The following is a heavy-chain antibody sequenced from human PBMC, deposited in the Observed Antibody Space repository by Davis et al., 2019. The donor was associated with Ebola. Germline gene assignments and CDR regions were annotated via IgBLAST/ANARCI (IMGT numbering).Heavy chain of an antibody. CDR3: ARDMGRYCSGGSCYSAGHFDY. CDR2: IKQDGSEK. CDR1: GFTFSSYW. D-gene: IGHD2-15*01. V-gene: IGHV3-7*01. Sequence: GESLKISCAASGFTFSSYWMSWVRQAPGKGLEWVANIKQDGSEKYYVDSVKGRFTISRDNAKNSLYLQMNSLRDEDTAVYYCARDMGRYCSGGSCYSAGHFDYWGQGTLVTVSS. J-gene: IGHJ4*02.